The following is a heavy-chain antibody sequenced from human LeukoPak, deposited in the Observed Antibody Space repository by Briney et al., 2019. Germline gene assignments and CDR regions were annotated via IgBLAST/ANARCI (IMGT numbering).Heavy chain of an antibody. Sequence: AGGSLRLSCAASGFTFSSYEMNWVRQAPGKGPEWVSYISSSGSTIYYADSVKGRFTISRDNAKNSLYLQINSLRAEDTAVYYCAREDYGDYDYDYWGQGTLVTVSS. J-gene: IGHJ4*02. CDR1: GFTFSSYE. CDR3: AREDYGDYDYDY. CDR2: ISSSGSTI. V-gene: IGHV3-48*03. D-gene: IGHD4-17*01.